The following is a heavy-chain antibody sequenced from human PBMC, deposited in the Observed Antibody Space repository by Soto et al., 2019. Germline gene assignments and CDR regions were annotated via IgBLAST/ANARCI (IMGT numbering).Heavy chain of an antibody. CDR1: GGSFSGYY. V-gene: IGHV4-34*01. CDR2: INHSGST. Sequence: SETLSLTCAVYGGSFSGYYWSWIRQPPGKGLEWIGEINHSGSTNYNPSLKSRVTISVDTSKNQFSLKLSSVTAADTAVYYCARVPKRGYSYGNFDYWGQGTLVTVSS. D-gene: IGHD5-18*01. J-gene: IGHJ4*02. CDR3: ARVPKRGYSYGNFDY.